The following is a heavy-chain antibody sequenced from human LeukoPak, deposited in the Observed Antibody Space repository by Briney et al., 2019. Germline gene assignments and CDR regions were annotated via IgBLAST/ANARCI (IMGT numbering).Heavy chain of an antibody. D-gene: IGHD6-19*01. Sequence: RPGGSLRLSCAASGFTFSSYAMSWVRQAPGKGLEWVSAISGSGGSTYYADSVKGRFTISRDNSKNTLYLQMNSLRAEDTAVYYCARQTYSSGWYLVSSADDYWGQGTLVTVSS. V-gene: IGHV3-23*01. J-gene: IGHJ4*02. CDR1: GFTFSSYA. CDR3: ARQTYSSGWYLVSSADDY. CDR2: ISGSGGST.